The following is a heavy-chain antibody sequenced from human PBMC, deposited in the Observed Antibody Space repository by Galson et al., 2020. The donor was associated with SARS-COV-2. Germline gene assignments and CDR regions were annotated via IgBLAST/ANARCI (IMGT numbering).Heavy chain of an antibody. D-gene: IGHD7-27*01. CDR1: GFTFSSYW. CDR3: ARGDMGNDYCYY. CDR2: IYSEGSST. Sequence: GGSLRLSCAASGFTFSSYWMHWVRQAPGKGLVWVSRIYSEGSSTSYADSVKGRFTISGDNAKNTLYLQMNSLRAEDTAVYYCARGDMGNDYCYYGGQGTLVTVSS. J-gene: IGHJ4*02. V-gene: IGHV3-74*01.